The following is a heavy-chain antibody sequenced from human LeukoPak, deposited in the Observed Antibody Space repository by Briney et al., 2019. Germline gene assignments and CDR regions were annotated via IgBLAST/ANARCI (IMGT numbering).Heavy chain of an antibody. D-gene: IGHD3-3*01. CDR2: INHSGST. Sequence: SETLSLTCAVYGGSFSGYYWSWIRQPPGKGLEWIGEINHSGSTNYNPSLKSRVTISVDTSKNQFSLKLSSVTAADTAVYYCARDRRTYYDFWSGPYDAFDIWGQGTMVTVSS. J-gene: IGHJ3*02. V-gene: IGHV4-34*01. CDR1: GGSFSGYY. CDR3: ARDRRTYYDFWSGPYDAFDI.